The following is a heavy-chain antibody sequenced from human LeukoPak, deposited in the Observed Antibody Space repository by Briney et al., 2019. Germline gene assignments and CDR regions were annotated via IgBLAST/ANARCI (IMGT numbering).Heavy chain of an antibody. CDR1: GFTFSSYG. V-gene: IGHV3-30*18. CDR2: ISYDGSKK. D-gene: IGHD4-17*01. Sequence: PGRSLRLSCAASGFTFSSYGMHWVRQAPGKGLEWVAVISYDGSKKYHVDSVKGRVTISRDNSKNTLYLQMNSLRAEDTAVYYCAKGARDDYGDYFSRFDPWGQGTLVTVSS. J-gene: IGHJ5*02. CDR3: AKGARDDYGDYFSRFDP.